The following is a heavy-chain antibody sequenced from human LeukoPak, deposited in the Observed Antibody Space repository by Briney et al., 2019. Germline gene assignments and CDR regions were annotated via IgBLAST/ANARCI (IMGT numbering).Heavy chain of an antibody. CDR3: AKDLQWLVAFFDY. CDR1: GFTFSSYA. V-gene: IGHV3-23*01. CDR2: ISGSGGST. D-gene: IGHD6-19*01. Sequence: QSGGSLRLSCAASGFTFSSYAMSWVRQAPGKGLEWVSAISGSGGSTYYADSVKGRFTISRDNSKNTLYLQMNSLRAEDTAVYYCAKDLQWLVAFFDYWGQGTMVTVSS. J-gene: IGHJ4*02.